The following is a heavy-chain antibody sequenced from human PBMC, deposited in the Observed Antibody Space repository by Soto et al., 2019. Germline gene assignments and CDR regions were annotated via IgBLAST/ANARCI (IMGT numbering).Heavy chain of an antibody. D-gene: IGHD3-10*01. J-gene: IGHJ6*02. CDR2: IYSGGST. Sequence: PGGSLRLSCAASGFTVSSNYMSWVRQAPGKGLEWVSVIYSGGSTYYADSVKGRFTISRDNSKNTLYLQMNSLRAEDTAVYYCARSGFGELLSYYYGMDVWGQGTTVTVSS. CDR1: GFTVSSNY. V-gene: IGHV3-53*01. CDR3: ARSGFGELLSYYYGMDV.